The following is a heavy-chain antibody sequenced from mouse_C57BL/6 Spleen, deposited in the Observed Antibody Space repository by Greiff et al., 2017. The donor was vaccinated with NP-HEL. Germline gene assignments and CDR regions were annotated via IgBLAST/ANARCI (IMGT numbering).Heavy chain of an antibody. CDR1: GYTFTSYW. CDR3: ARGLLRYYFDY. V-gene: IGHV1-61*01. D-gene: IGHD1-1*01. J-gene: IGHJ2*01. Sequence: QVQLQQPGAELVRPGSSVKLSCKASGYTFTSYWMDWVKQRPGQGLEWIGNIYPSDSETHYNQKFKDKATLTVDKSSSTAYMQLSSLTSEDSAVYYCARGLLRYYFDYWGQGTTLTVSS. CDR2: IYPSDSET.